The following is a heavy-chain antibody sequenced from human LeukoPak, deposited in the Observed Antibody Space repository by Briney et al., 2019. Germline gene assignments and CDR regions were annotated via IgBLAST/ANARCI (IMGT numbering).Heavy chain of an antibody. CDR3: ARRPSYYFDY. CDR2: IYPGDSGV. V-gene: IGHV5-51*01. J-gene: IGHJ4*02. Sequence: GESLKISCQASGYSFIHYWIGWVRQMPGKGLEWVAIIYPGDSGVRYSPSFRGQVTISVDTSLSTTYLQWSSLRASDTAMYYCARRPSYYFDYWGQGILVTVSS. D-gene: IGHD2-2*01. CDR1: GYSFIHYW.